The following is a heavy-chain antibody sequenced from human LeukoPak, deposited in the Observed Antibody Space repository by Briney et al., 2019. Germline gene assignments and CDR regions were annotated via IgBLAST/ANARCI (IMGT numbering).Heavy chain of an antibody. CDR3: AKRGALITIFGVVSPSWFDP. D-gene: IGHD3-3*01. CDR1: GFTFSSYA. CDR2: ISGSGGST. V-gene: IGHV3-23*01. J-gene: IGHJ5*02. Sequence: PGGSLRLSCAASGFTFSSYAMSWVRQAPGKGLEWVSAISGSGGSTYYAGSVKGRFTISRDNSKNTLYLQMNSLRAEDTAVYYCAKRGALITIFGVVSPSWFDPWGQGTLVTVSS.